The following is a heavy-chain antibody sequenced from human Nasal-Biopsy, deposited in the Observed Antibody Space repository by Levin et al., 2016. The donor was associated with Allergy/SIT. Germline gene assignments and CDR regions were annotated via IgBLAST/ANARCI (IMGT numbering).Heavy chain of an antibody. CDR3: ARGRMTGTTPLDY. V-gene: IGHV1-69*13. Sequence: SVKVSCKASGGAFSNYAISWVRQAPGQGLEWMGGIIPLFGTANYAQKFQGRVRITADESTSTAYMELSSLKLEDMAVYYCARGRMTGTTPLDYWGQGTLVTVS. J-gene: IGHJ4*02. CDR2: IIPLFGTA. D-gene: IGHD1-20*01. CDR1: GGAFSNYA.